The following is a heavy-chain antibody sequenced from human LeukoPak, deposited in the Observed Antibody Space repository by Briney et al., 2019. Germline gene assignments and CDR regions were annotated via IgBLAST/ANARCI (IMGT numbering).Heavy chain of an antibody. Sequence: SETLSLTCTVSGASIISDTYYWGWIRQPPGKGLEWIGSIYYSGSTYYSPSLKSPVTMSVDTSTNQFSLKLISVAAADTALYYCARNFYASSGYYLDDFYFDFWGQGTLVTVSS. D-gene: IGHD3-22*01. V-gene: IGHV4-39*07. CDR2: IYYSGST. CDR3: ARNFYASSGYYLDDFYFDF. CDR1: GASIISDTYY. J-gene: IGHJ4*02.